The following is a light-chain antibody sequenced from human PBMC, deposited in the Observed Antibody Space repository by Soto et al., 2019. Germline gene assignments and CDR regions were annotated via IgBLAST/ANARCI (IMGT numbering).Light chain of an antibody. V-gene: IGKV1-39*01. Sequence: DIQMTQSPSSLSASVGDRVTIACRASQSISNYLHWYQQIPGKAPKLLIYAASSLQSGVPSRFSGSGSGTDFTPTISSMQPEDFVTYYCQQTYSTPIAFGQGTRLE. J-gene: IGKJ5*01. CDR1: QSISNY. CDR2: AAS. CDR3: QQTYSTPIA.